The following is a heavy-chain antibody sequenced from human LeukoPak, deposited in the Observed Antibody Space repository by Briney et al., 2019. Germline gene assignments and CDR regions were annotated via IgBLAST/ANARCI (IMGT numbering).Heavy chain of an antibody. CDR1: GFSFDDYA. V-gene: IGHV3-48*03. Sequence: GGSLRLSCVASGFSFDDYAMNWVRQAPGKGLEWVSYITSRGSTIYYADSVKGRFTMSRDNAKNSLYLQMNSLRAEDTAVYYCATSSAYYYFDFDYWGQGTLVTVSS. J-gene: IGHJ4*02. CDR2: ITSRGSTI. D-gene: IGHD3-22*01. CDR3: ATSSAYYYFDFDY.